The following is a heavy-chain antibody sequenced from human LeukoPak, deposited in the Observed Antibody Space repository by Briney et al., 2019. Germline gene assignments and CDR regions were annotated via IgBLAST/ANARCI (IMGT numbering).Heavy chain of an antibody. D-gene: IGHD3-16*01. CDR3: ARELRGGLSGSLGGLFASYHTYYYMDV. J-gene: IGHJ6*03. CDR2: INPNDGAT. Sequence: GASVKVSCKASGYTFTMYYIHWVRQAPGQGLEWMGMINPNDGATTYTQRFQGRVTMTRDMSTTTVYMDLRSLRSEDTAVYFCARELRGGLSGSLGGLFASYHTYYYMDVWGRGTTVTVSS. CDR1: GYTFTMYY. V-gene: IGHV1-46*01.